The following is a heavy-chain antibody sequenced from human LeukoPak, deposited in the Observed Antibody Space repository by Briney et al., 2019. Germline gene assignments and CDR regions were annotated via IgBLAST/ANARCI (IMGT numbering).Heavy chain of an antibody. D-gene: IGHD7-27*01. Sequence: SETLSLTCTVSGGSISSYYWSWIRQPPGKGLEWIAYLFYSGSTDYNPSLESRVTISVDTSKNQFSLKLRSVTAADTAVYYCATVAVTREVTYFDYWGQGTLVTVSS. CDR3: ATVAVTREVTYFDY. V-gene: IGHV4-59*01. CDR2: LFYSGST. J-gene: IGHJ4*02. CDR1: GGSISSYY.